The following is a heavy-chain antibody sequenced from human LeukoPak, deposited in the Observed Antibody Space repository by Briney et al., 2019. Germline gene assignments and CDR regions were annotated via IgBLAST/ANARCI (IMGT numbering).Heavy chain of an antibody. D-gene: IGHD5-12*01. Sequence: SVKVSCKASGYTFSSNAITWVRQAPGQGLEWMGGIIPIFGTANYAQKFQGRVTITADESTSTAYMELSSLRSEDTAVYYCARGTDIATFDYWGQGTLVTVSS. CDR3: ARGTDIATFDY. J-gene: IGHJ4*02. CDR1: GYTFSSNA. CDR2: IIPIFGTA. V-gene: IGHV1-69*13.